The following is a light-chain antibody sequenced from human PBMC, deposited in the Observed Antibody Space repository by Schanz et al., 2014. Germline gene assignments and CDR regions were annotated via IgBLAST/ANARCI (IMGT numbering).Light chain of an antibody. CDR2: DVS. CDR3: CSYTSSSTYI. J-gene: IGLJ2*01. CDR1: SSDVGGYNY. V-gene: IGLV2-14*03. Sequence: QSALTQPASVSGSPGQSITISCTGTSSDVGGYNYVSWYQQHPGKAPKLMIYDVSNRPSGVSNRFSGSKSGNTASLTISGLQAEDEAHYYCCSYTSSSTYIFGGGTKLTVL.